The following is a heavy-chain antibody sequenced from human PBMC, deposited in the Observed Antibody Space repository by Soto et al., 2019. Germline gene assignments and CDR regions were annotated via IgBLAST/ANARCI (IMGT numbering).Heavy chain of an antibody. CDR1: GGSINTDSW. CDR3: ASREEARPF. V-gene: IGHV4-4*02. CDR2: IHRSRGT. D-gene: IGHD6-6*01. J-gene: IGHJ4*02. Sequence: QVQLQESGPGLVSPLATLSLTCAVSGGSINTDSWWTWVRQPPGKGLEWIGEIHRSRGTNYNSSLKSRVTISIDRSTNHFSLRLYSVTAADTAVYYCASREEARPFWGQGTLVTVSS.